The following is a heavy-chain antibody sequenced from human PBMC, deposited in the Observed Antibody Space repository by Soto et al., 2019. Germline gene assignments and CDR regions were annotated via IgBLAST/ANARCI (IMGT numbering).Heavy chain of an antibody. J-gene: IGHJ4*02. CDR3: SRGVGSNRSDY. CDR2: IYHSGST. Sequence: PSETLSLTCAVSGGSISSGGYSWSWIRQPPGKGLEWIGYIYHSGSTYYNPSLKSRVTISVDTSKNQFSLKLTSVTAADTAVYYCSRGVGSNRSDYWGQGALVTVSP. D-gene: IGHD2-15*01. V-gene: IGHV4-30-2*01. CDR1: GGSISSGGYS.